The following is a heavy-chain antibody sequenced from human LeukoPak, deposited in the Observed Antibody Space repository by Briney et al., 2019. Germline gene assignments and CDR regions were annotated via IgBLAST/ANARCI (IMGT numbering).Heavy chain of an antibody. D-gene: IGHD3-22*01. CDR2: MNPNSGNT. CDR3: ARGISHYYYDSSGYYYFHY. V-gene: IGHV1-8*01. Sequence: GASVKVSCKASEYTFTSYDINWVRQAPGQGLEWMGWMNPNSGNTGYAQEFQGRVTMTRNISISTAYMELSSVTAADTAVYYCARGISHYYYDSSGYYYFHYWGQGTLVTVSS. J-gene: IGHJ4*02. CDR1: EYTFTSYD.